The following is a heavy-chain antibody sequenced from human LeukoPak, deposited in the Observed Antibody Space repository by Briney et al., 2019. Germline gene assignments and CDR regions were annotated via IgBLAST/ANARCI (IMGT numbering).Heavy chain of an antibody. CDR1: GFPFSSYW. D-gene: IGHD5-24*01. V-gene: IGHV3-33*08. CDR3: ANNFDY. J-gene: IGHJ4*02. Sequence: GSLRLSCAASGFPFSSYWMGWVRQAPGKGLEWVAVIWHDGSNKYYTDSVKGRFTISRDNSKNTLYLQMNSLRPEDTAMYYCANNFDYWGQGTLVTVSS. CDR2: IWHDGSNK.